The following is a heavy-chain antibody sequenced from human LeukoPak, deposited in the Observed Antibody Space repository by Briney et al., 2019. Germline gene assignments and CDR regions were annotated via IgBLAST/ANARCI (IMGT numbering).Heavy chain of an antibody. J-gene: IGHJ6*02. CDR2: IHYSGKA. CDR1: GGSISGHY. D-gene: IGHD3-16*01. Sequence: PSETLSLTCTVSGGSISGHYWTWVRQPPGKGLEWIGQIHYSGKADYNPSLRSRITISVDTSKNQMSLKVTSVTAADTAVYYCARFGVDYDMDVWGQGTTVTVS. V-gene: IGHV4-59*11. CDR3: ARFGVDYDMDV.